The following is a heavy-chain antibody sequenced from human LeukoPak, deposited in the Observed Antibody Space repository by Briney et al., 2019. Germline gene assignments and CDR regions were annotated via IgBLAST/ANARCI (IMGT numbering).Heavy chain of an antibody. D-gene: IGHD3-10*01. CDR3: ARDSSPMVLYYYGMDV. J-gene: IGHJ6*02. V-gene: IGHV4-59*01. CDR1: GGSISSYY. CDR2: IYYSGST. Sequence: PSETLSLTCTVSGGSISSYYWSWIRQPPGKGLEWIGYIYYSGSTNYNPSLKSRVTISVDTSKNQFSLKLSSMTAADTAVYYCARDSSPMVLYYYGMDVWGQGTTVTVSS.